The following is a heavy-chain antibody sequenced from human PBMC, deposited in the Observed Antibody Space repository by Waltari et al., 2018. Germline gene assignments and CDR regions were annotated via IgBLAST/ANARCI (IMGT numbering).Heavy chain of an antibody. CDR2: IDDTGRT. D-gene: IGHD3-10*01. CDR1: GGSIHSTVYY. V-gene: IGHV4-39*02. Sequence: QLQLQESGPGLVKPSETLSLTCTVSGGSIHSTVYYWAWIRQPPGKGLEWIGYIDDTGRTNYNPSLRSRVAMSIDTSNNKFSLKMSAVTAADTAVYFCARGHNYYGVAFWGQGTTVTVSS. J-gene: IGHJ6*02. CDR3: ARGHNYYGVAF.